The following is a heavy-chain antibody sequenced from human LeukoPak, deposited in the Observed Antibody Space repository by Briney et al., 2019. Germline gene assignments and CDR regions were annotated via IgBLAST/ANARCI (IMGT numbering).Heavy chain of an antibody. CDR2: INHSGST. CDR1: GGSFSGYY. D-gene: IGHD6-13*01. Sequence: SETLSLTCAVYGGSFSGYYWIWIRQPPGKGLEWMGEINHSGSTNYNPSLRRRVTISVDTSKNQFSLKLSSVTAADTAVYYCARGYGSSSSWGQGTLVTVSS. CDR3: ARGYGSSSS. V-gene: IGHV4-34*01. J-gene: IGHJ5*02.